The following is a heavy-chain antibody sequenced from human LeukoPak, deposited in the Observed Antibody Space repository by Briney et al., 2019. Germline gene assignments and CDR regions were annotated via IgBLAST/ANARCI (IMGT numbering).Heavy chain of an antibody. J-gene: IGHJ2*01. CDR3: ARVTREAARYWYFDL. V-gene: IGHV4-4*07. D-gene: IGHD6-6*01. CDR2: IYTSGST. CDR1: GGSISSYY. Sequence: SETLSLTCTVSGGSISSYYWSWIRQPAGKGLEWIGRIYTSGSTNYNPSLKSRVTMSVDTSKNQFSLKLSSVTAADTAVYYCARVTREAARYWYFDLWGRGTLVTVSS.